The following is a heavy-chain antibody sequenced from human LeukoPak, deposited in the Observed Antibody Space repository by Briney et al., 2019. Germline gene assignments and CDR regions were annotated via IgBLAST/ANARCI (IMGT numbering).Heavy chain of an antibody. CDR3: ASLDV. V-gene: IGHV3-64*01. J-gene: IGHJ6*02. CDR1: GFTFSSYA. Sequence: GGSLRLSCAASGFTFSSYAMHWVRQAPGKGLEYVSAIRSNGGSTYYANSVKGRFTISRDNSKNTLYLQMGSLRAEDMAVYYCASLDVWGQGTTVTVSS. CDR2: IRSNGGST.